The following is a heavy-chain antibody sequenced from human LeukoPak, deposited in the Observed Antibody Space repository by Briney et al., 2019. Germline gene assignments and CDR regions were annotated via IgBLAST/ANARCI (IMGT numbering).Heavy chain of an antibody. CDR3: ARGAVPSGWFDP. J-gene: IGHJ5*02. CDR1: GGSISSYY. V-gene: IGHV4-59*08. D-gene: IGHD6-19*01. Sequence: PSETLSLTCTVSGGSISSYYWSWIRQPPGKGLEWIGYIYYSGSTNYNPSLKSRVTVSVDTSKNQFSLKLSSVTAADTAVYYCARGAVPSGWFDPWGQGTLVTVSS. CDR2: IYYSGST.